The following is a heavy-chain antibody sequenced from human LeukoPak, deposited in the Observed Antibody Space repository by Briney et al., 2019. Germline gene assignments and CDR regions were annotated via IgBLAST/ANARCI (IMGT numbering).Heavy chain of an antibody. Sequence: GGSLRLSCVASGFTFSSYAMSWVRQAPGRGLEWVSSFSGSGGSIYYADSVKGRFTISRDNSKNTLYLQMNSLRAEDTAVYYCARRRGVTFGDFDYWGQGTLVTVSS. V-gene: IGHV3-23*01. J-gene: IGHJ4*02. CDR3: ARRRGVTFGDFDY. D-gene: IGHD3-10*01. CDR2: FSGSGGSI. CDR1: GFTFSSYA.